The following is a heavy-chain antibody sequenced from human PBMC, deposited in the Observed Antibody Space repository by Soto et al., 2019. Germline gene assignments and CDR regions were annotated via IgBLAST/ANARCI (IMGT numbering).Heavy chain of an antibody. CDR2: INHSGST. CDR3: ARAPVDSGYEGRCFDP. V-gene: IGHV4-34*01. J-gene: IGHJ5*02. Sequence: SETLSLTCAVYGGSFSGYYWSWIRQPPGKGLEWIGEINHSGSTNYNPSLKSRVTISVDTSKNQFSLKLSSVTAADTAVYYCARAPVDSGYEGRCFDPWRQRTLVTVSS. D-gene: IGHD5-12*01. CDR1: GGSFSGYY.